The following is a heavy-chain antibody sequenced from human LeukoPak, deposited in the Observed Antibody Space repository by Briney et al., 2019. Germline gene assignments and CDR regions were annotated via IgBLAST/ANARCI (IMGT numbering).Heavy chain of an antibody. V-gene: IGHV1-2*02. CDR3: ARHYYDSSGYSLSEPFDY. CDR2: IKPNSGGT. Sequence: ASVKVSCKASGYTFTGYYMHWVRQAPGQGLEWMGWIKPNSGGTNYAQKFQGRVTMTRETSISTAYMELSRLRSDDTAVYYCARHYYDSSGYSLSEPFDYWGQGTLVTVSS. CDR1: GYTFTGYY. D-gene: IGHD3-22*01. J-gene: IGHJ4*02.